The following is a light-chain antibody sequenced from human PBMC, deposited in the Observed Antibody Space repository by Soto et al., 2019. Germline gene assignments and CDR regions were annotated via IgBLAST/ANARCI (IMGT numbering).Light chain of an antibody. CDR3: QQSYSTPRT. CDR2: GAS. V-gene: IGKV1-39*01. J-gene: IGKJ1*01. Sequence: IQWTQSPSSLSASVGDRVTVACRASQGIRNYLGWYQQKPGKAPKVLIYGASSLQSGVPSRFSGSGSGTDFTLTISSLQPEDFATYYCQQSYSTPRTFGQGTQVDIK. CDR1: QGIRNY.